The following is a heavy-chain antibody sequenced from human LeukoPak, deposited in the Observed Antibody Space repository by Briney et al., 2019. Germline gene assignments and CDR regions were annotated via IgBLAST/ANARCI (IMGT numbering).Heavy chain of an antibody. Sequence: PGGSLRLSRAVSGFTSGFTFSSRWMHWVRQAPGKGLVWVSLVKNDGTTNYADSVKGRFTVSRDNAKNTMYLQMNNLRVEDTALYFCHPLGYTSNWGQGTLVTVSS. J-gene: IGHJ4*02. D-gene: IGHD6-19*01. CDR1: GFTFSSRW. V-gene: IGHV3-74*01. CDR2: VKNDGTT. CDR3: HPLGYTSN.